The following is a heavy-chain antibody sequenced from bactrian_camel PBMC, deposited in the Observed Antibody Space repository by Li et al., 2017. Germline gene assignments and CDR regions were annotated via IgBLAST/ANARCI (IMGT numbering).Heavy chain of an antibody. Sequence: VQLVESGGGLVQPGGSLRLTCVVSGFDFSSYAMSWVRQAPGKALEWVARVSRDGENTYYADFVKGRFTISQDNAKNTVYLQMNSLLSEDTALYYCATDIGLGWNMYNYWGQGTQVTVS. CDR1: GFDFSSYA. V-gene: IGHV3S40*01. CDR3: ATDIGLGWNMYNY. CDR2: VSRDGENT. J-gene: IGHJ4*01. D-gene: IGHD5*01.